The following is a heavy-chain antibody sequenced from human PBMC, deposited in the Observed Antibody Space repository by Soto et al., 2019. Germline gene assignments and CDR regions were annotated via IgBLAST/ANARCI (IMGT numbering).Heavy chain of an antibody. CDR2: IYYSGST. D-gene: IGHD2-15*01. CDR3: ARDIVADAFDI. J-gene: IGHJ3*02. Sequence: QVQLQESGPGLVKPSQTLSLTCTVSGGSISSGGYYWSWIRQHPGKGLEWIGYIYYSGSTYYKPSLKIRVTISVDTSKNQFSLKLSSVTAADTAVYYCARDIVADAFDIWGQGTMVTVSS. V-gene: IGHV4-31*03. CDR1: GGSISSGGYY.